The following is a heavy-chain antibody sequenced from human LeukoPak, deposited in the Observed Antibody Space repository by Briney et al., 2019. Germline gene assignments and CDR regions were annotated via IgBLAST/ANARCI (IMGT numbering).Heavy chain of an antibody. CDR1: GFTFSSYA. Sequence: PGGSLRLSCAAYGFTFSSYAMGWVRQAPGKGLEWVSAITASGGNTYYAYSVRGRFTISRDTSKNTPYLQVNSLGAEDTAVYDFAKGNRYIYGRYYFHYWGQGTLVTVSS. D-gene: IGHD5-18*01. J-gene: IGHJ4*02. CDR3: AKGNRYIYGRYYFHY. V-gene: IGHV3-23*01. CDR2: ITASGGNT.